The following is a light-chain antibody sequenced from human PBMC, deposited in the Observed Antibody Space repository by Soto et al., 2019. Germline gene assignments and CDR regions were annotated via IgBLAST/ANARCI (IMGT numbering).Light chain of an antibody. Sequence: QSARTQPPSASGSPGESVTMSCTGTSRDVGGYVYVSWFQQHPGKAPKLIIFEVNKRTSGVPDRFSGYRSGNTASLTVSGLQIEDEADYYCSSYAGSNKMVFGGGTKLTVL. CDR2: EVN. V-gene: IGLV2-8*01. J-gene: IGLJ2*01. CDR1: SRDVGGYVY. CDR3: SSYAGSNKMV.